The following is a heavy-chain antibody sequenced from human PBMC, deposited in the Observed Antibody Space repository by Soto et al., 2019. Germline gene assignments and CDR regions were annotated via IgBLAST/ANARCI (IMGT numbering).Heavy chain of an antibody. D-gene: IGHD2-8*01. CDR1: GGSISSYY. CDR3: ARGSNGFFDY. Sequence: QVRLQESGPGLVRPSETLSLTCTVSGGSISSYYWSWIRQPPGKGLEWSGYIYYSGSTKYNPSLKSRVTISVDTSKNLFSLNLRSVTAADTAVYYCARGSNGFFDYWGQGTLFTVSS. CDR2: IYYSGST. J-gene: IGHJ4*02. V-gene: IGHV4-59*01.